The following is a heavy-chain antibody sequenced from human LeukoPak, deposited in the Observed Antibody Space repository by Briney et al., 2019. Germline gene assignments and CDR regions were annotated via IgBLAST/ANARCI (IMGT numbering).Heavy chain of an antibody. J-gene: IGHJ4*02. CDR2: FDPEDGET. Sequence: SVKVSCKVSRYTLTALSMHWVRHAPGNRVEWIGDFDPEDGETISAQKCQGRVTLSADTSPRTDPMEMCRLRAEDTAPYYCETAVRGIYSPCDYWGQGTLVTVSS. V-gene: IGHV1-24*01. CDR1: RYTLTALS. CDR3: ETAVRGIYSPCDY. D-gene: IGHD1-26*01.